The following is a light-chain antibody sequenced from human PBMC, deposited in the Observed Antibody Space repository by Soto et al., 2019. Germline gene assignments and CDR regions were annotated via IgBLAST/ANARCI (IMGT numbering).Light chain of an antibody. CDR3: QRYGTSPPMYI. V-gene: IGKV3-20*01. CDR1: QSFSNNY. CDR2: GVS. J-gene: IGKJ2*01. Sequence: EIVLTQSPGTLSLSPGERATLSCRASQSFSNNYLAWYQQKPGQAPRLLIYGVSSRATGIPDRFSGSGSGTDFTLSISRLEPEDFAVYYCQRYGTSPPMYIFGQGTNLEIK.